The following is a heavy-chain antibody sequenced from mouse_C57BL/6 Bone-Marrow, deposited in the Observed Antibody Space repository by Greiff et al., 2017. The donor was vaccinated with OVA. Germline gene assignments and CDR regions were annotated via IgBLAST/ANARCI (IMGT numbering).Heavy chain of an antibody. CDR2: IYPRDGST. V-gene: IGHV1-78*01. CDR1: GYTFTDHT. J-gene: IGHJ3*01. Sequence: QLQQSDAELVKPGASVKISCKVSGYTFTDHTIHWMKQRPEQGLEWIGYIYPRDGSTKYNEKFKGKATLTADKSSSTAYMQLNSLTSEDSAVYFCAREEEYDGYYETAWFAYWGQGTLVTVSA. D-gene: IGHD2-3*01. CDR3: AREEEYDGYYETAWFAY.